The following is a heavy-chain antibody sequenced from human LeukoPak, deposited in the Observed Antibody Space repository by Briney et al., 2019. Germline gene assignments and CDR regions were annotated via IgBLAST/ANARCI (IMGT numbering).Heavy chain of an antibody. J-gene: IGHJ4*02. V-gene: IGHV1-2*02. CDR2: IDPNSGGT. CDR3: ARGRMGGDNDY. Sequence: ASVKVSCKASGYTFSGYYMHWVRQAPGQGLEWMGWIDPNSGGTNYAQKFQGRVTMTRDTSISTAYMELNSLRSDDTAVYYCARGRMGGDNDYWGQGTLVTVSS. D-gene: IGHD2-21*01. CDR1: GYTFSGYY.